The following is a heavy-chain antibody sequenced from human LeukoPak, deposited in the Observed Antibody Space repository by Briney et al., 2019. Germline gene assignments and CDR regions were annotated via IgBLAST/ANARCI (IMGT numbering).Heavy chain of an antibody. CDR3: AKRPITILGVVTPGWFDP. V-gene: IGHV3-23*01. Sequence: PGGSLRLSCGASGFRFSSYAMSWVRQAPGKGLEWVSAISGSGGSTYYADSVKGRFTISRDNSKNTLYLQMNSLRAEDTAVYYCAKRPITILGVVTPGWFDPWGQGTLVTVSS. CDR2: ISGSGGST. J-gene: IGHJ5*02. CDR1: GFRFSSYA. D-gene: IGHD3-3*01.